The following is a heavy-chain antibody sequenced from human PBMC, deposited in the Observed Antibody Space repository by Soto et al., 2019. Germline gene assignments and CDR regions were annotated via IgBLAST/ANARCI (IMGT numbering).Heavy chain of an antibody. CDR1: GYSLTTYW. CDR2: IYPCDSDT. Sequence: XESLKISFQGSGYSLTTYWIGWVRQIPEKGLEWMGIIYPCDSDTRYSPSFQGQVTISVDKSISTAYLQWSSLKASDTAIYYCATGGYCSGTRCYNFFDYWGQGTLVTVSS. V-gene: IGHV5-51*01. J-gene: IGHJ4*02. CDR3: ATGGYCSGTRCYNFFDY. D-gene: IGHD2-2*02.